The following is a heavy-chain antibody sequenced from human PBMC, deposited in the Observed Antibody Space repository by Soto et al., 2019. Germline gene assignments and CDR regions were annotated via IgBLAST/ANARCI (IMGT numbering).Heavy chain of an antibody. CDR2: IYNSGRT. Sequence: XXTLSLPCTVSGGSISSYYWRWIRQPPGKGLEWIGYIYNSGRTNYNPSLKSRVTISVDTSKNQFSLKLSSVTAADTAVYYCARRYGYSFDYWGQGTLVTVSS. J-gene: IGHJ4*02. V-gene: IGHV4-59*08. CDR3: ARRYGYSFDY. CDR1: GGSISSYY. D-gene: IGHD1-1*01.